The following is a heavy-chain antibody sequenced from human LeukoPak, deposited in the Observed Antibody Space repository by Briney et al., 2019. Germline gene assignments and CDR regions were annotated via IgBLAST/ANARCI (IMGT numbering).Heavy chain of an antibody. J-gene: IGHJ4*02. V-gene: IGHV5-10-1*01. D-gene: IGHD3-22*01. CDR3: ARRGGYDSSGYSYYFDY. Sequence: GESLKISCKGSGYSFTSYWISWVRQMPGKGLEWMGRIDPSDSYTNYSPSFQGHVTISTDRSISTAYPQWSSLKASDTAMYYCARRGGYDSSGYSYYFDYWGQGTLVTVSS. CDR2: IDPSDSYT. CDR1: GYSFTSYW.